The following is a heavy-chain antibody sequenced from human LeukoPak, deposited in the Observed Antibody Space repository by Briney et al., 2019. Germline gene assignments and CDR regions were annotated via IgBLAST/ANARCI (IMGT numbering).Heavy chain of an antibody. D-gene: IGHD1-1*01. CDR1: GFTFSGSA. CDR2: IGGKAKSYAT. J-gene: IGHJ5*01. V-gene: IGHV3-73*01. Sequence: GGSLKLPCAASGFTFSGSAIHWVRQTSGKGLEWVGRIGGKAKSYATSYGASVSGRFTISRDDSNNTAFLEMNTLKTEDTGVYYCVRPIPSHLDDWLDSWGQGALVTVSS. CDR3: VRPIPSHLDDWLDS.